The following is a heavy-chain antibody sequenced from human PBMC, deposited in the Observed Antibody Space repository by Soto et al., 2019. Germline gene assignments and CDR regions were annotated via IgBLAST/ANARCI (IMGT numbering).Heavy chain of an antibody. CDR1: GFTFSSYA. CDR3: AKSKIGYCSSTSCRTFLLVGGKKYYFDY. J-gene: IGHJ4*02. V-gene: IGHV3-23*01. CDR2: ISGSGGST. Sequence: GGSLRLSCAASGFTFSSYAMSWVRQAPGKGLEWVSAISGSGGSTYYADSVKDRFTISRDNSKNTLYLQMNSLRAEDTAVYYCAKSKIGYCSSTSCRTFLLVGGKKYYFDYWGQGTLVTVSS. D-gene: IGHD2-2*01.